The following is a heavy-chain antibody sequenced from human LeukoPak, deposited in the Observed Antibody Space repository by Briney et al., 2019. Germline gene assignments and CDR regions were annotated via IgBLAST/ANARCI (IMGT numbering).Heavy chain of an antibody. D-gene: IGHD1-26*01. CDR3: ARGIGGATYFDY. V-gene: IGHV4-30-2*01. CDR1: GGSISSGGYY. CDR2: IYHSGST. J-gene: IGHJ4*02. Sequence: SQTLSLTCTVSGGSISSGGYYWSWLRQPPGKGLEWIGYIYHSGSTYYNPSLKSRVTMSVDRSKNQFSLKLSSVTAADTAVYYCARGIGGATYFDYWGQGTLVTVSS.